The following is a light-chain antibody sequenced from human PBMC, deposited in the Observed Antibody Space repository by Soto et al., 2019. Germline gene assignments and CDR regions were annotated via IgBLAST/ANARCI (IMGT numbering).Light chain of an antibody. Sequence: DSPTTQSPSTLSGSFGDSVIITRLASQTISSWLAWYQQKPGKAPKLLIYKASTLKSGVPSRFSGSGSGTEFTLTISSLQPDDFATYYCQHYNSYSGAFGQGTMV. V-gene: IGKV1-5*03. CDR1: QTISSW. CDR2: KAS. CDR3: QHYNSYSGA. J-gene: IGKJ1*01.